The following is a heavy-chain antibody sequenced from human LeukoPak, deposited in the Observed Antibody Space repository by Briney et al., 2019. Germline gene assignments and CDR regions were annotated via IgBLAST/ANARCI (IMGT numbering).Heavy chain of an antibody. V-gene: IGHV3-48*03. Sequence: GGSLRLSCAASGFTLSSYEMNWVSQAPGKGLEWVSYISSSGSTIYYADSVKGRFTISRDNAKNSLYLQMNSLRAEDTAVYYCARADILTGWRAFDIWGQGTMVTVSS. J-gene: IGHJ3*02. CDR1: GFTLSSYE. CDR3: ARADILTGWRAFDI. CDR2: ISSSGSTI. D-gene: IGHD3-9*01.